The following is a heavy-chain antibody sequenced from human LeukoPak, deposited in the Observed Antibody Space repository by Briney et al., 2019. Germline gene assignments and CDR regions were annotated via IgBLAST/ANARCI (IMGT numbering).Heavy chain of an antibody. CDR2: IIPIFGTA. V-gene: IGHV1-69*05. CDR1: GGTFSSYA. J-gene: IGHJ4*02. CDR3: ARNPSYSSGWYYFDY. Sequence: GSSVKVSCKASGGTFSSYAISWVRQAPGQGLEWMGRIIPIFGTANYAQKSQGRVTITTDESTSTAYMELSSLRSEDTAVYYCARNPSYSSGWYYFDYWGQGTLVTVSS. D-gene: IGHD6-19*01.